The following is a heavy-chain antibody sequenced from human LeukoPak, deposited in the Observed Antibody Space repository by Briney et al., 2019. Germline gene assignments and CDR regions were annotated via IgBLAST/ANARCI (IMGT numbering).Heavy chain of an antibody. Sequence: GSLRLSCAASGFTFSNAWMSWIRQPPGKGLEWIGEINHSGSTNYNPSLKSRATISVDTSKNQFSLKLSSVTAADTAVYYCARGPRYDSGWYLGNYYYYYGMDVWGQGTTVTVSS. CDR1: GFTFSNAW. CDR3: ARGPRYDSGWYLGNYYYYYGMDV. V-gene: IGHV4-34*01. CDR2: INHSGST. J-gene: IGHJ6*02. D-gene: IGHD6-19*01.